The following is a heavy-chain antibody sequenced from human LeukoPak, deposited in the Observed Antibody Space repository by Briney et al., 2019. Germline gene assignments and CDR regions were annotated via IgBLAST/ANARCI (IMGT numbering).Heavy chain of an antibody. Sequence: ASVKVSCKASGYTFTGYYMHWVRQAPGQGLEWMGWINPNSGGTNYAQKFQGRVTMTRDTSNSTAYMELSRLRSDDTAVYYCARDLPGTTPQIPFDPWGQGTLVTVSS. CDR1: GYTFTGYY. J-gene: IGHJ5*02. D-gene: IGHD1-7*01. CDR3: ARDLPGTTPQIPFDP. CDR2: INPNSGGT. V-gene: IGHV1-2*02.